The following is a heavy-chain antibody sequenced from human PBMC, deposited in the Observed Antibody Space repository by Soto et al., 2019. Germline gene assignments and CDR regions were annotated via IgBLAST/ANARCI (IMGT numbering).Heavy chain of an antibody. D-gene: IGHD3-3*01. V-gene: IGHV4-4*02. Sequence: LSLTCIVSGGSIRTYDCWTWVRQPPGKGLEWIGKMFHSGGADYSKSLKRRVTISADSYKNHFSLRLTDVTAADTAVYYCATGNVDSMLEYWGQRNQVTVS. J-gene: IGHJ4*02. CDR3: ATGNVDSMLEY. CDR2: MFHSGGA. CDR1: GGSIRTYDC.